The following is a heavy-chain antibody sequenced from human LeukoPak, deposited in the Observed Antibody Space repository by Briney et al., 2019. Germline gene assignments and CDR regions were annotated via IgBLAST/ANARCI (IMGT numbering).Heavy chain of an antibody. CDR3: ARDCTNGVCWGFDP. Sequence: SETLSLTCTVSGGSISSYYWSWIRQPPGKGLEWVGYIYYSGSTNYNTSLKSRVTISVDTSKNQFSLKLSSVTAADTAVYYCARDCTNGVCWGFDPWGQGTLVTVSS. CDR1: GGSISSYY. J-gene: IGHJ5*02. V-gene: IGHV4-59*01. CDR2: IYYSGST. D-gene: IGHD2-8*01.